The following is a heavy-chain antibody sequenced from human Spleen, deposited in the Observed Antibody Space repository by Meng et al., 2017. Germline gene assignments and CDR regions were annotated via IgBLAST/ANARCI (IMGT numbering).Heavy chain of an antibody. Sequence: GGSLTPSCAASGFTFSSYAMSWVRQAPGKGLEWVSDIRWNGAIIAYADSVKGRYTVSRDNGKNSLYLQMNTLRPEDTALDYCAKGLSSAFKRGFDSWGQGTLVTVSS. CDR2: IRWNGAII. J-gene: IGHJ4*02. CDR1: GFTFSSYA. D-gene: IGHD3-22*01. V-gene: IGHV3-20*04. CDR3: AKGLSSAFKRGFDS.